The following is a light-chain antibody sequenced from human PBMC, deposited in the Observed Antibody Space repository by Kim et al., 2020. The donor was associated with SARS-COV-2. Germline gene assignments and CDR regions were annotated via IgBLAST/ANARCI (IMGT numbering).Light chain of an antibody. CDR1: SSDIGSYAY. Sequence: GQSVTIPCTGSSSDIGSYAYVSWYQQYPGKAPKLIIYDVTKRPSGVPDRFSGSKSANTASLTVSGLQPEDEADYYCSSYAGSNNGVFGGGTQLTVL. V-gene: IGLV2-8*01. CDR2: DVT. J-gene: IGLJ3*02. CDR3: SSYAGSNNGV.